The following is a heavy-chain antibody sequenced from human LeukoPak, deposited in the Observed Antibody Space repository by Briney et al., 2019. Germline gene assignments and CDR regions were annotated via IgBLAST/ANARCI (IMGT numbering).Heavy chain of an antibody. D-gene: IGHD4/OR15-4a*01. CDR3: ARGRTMVAFDY. J-gene: IGHJ4*02. CDR1: GGSFSGYY. CDR2: INHSGST. V-gene: IGHV4-34*01. Sequence: PSETLSLTCAVYGGSFSGYYWSWIRQPPGKGLEWIGEINHSGSTNYNPSLKSRVTISVDTSKNQFSLKLSSVTAADTAVYHCARGRTMVAFDYWGQGTLVTVSS.